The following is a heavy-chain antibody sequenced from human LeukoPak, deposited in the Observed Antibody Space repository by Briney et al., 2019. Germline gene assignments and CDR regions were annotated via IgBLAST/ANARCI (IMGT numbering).Heavy chain of an antibody. CDR3: AREDFTSCYSY. CDR2: IYTSGST. J-gene: IGHJ4*02. D-gene: IGHD2-2*02. V-gene: IGHV4-4*07. Sequence: SQTLSLTSTVSARSISSYYWSWIRQPAGKGLEWIGRIYTSGSTNYNPSLKSRVTMSVDTSKNQFSLKLSSVTAADTAVYYCAREDFTSCYSYWGQGTLVTVSS. CDR1: ARSISSYY.